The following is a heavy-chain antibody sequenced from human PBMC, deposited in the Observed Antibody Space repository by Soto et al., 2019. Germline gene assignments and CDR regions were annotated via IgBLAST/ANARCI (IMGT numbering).Heavy chain of an antibody. Sequence: QMQLVQSGAEARKPGASVKVSCKTSGYTFTGYYLNWVRQAPGRGLEWVGWINPKTGETNNAQKLQGRVTMNTDTSISTGYMELSGLKSDDSAVYYCVTGDHLVRWGQGTRVTVSS. CDR2: INPKTGET. J-gene: IGHJ4*02. CDR1: GYTFTGYY. V-gene: IGHV1-2*02. D-gene: IGHD6-6*01. CDR3: VTGDHLVR.